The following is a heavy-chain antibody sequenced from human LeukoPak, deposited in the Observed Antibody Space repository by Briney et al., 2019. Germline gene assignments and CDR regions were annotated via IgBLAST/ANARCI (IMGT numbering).Heavy chain of an antibody. J-gene: IGHJ6*02. Sequence: GGSLRLSCAASGSSITYNYMTWVRQAPGEGLEWVSLIDHAGTTYYADSLKGRFTISRHTSNNTLFLQMKGLRPEDTAVYYCARTSYYYDMDVWGQGTTVIVSS. CDR1: GSSITYNY. CDR2: IDHAGTT. CDR3: ARTSYYYDMDV. V-gene: IGHV3-53*04.